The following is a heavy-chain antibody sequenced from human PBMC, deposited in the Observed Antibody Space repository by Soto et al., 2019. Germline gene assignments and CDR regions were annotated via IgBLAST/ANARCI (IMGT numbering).Heavy chain of an antibody. Sequence: EVQLLDSGGGLVQPGGSLRLSCAASGFTLSNYAMNWVRQAPGKGPDWVSAISASGGSTYYADSVKGRVTISGANATNTFYLQMSSLRAEPTAVYYCAKGPRWSGYDLDYWGQGTLFSVSS. CDR1: GFTLSNYA. CDR2: ISASGGST. CDR3: AKGPRWSGYDLDY. V-gene: IGHV3-23*01. D-gene: IGHD5-12*01. J-gene: IGHJ4*02.